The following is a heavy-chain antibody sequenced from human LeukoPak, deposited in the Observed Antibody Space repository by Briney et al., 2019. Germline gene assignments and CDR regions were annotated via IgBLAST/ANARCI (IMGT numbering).Heavy chain of an antibody. J-gene: IGHJ4*02. CDR3: ARAEDGSGSYYSGID. CDR1: GFTFSSYA. D-gene: IGHD3-10*01. Sequence: GGSLRLSCAASGFTFSSYAMSWVRQAPGRGLQWVSAISGSGDNTYSADSVKGRFTISRDNAKNSLYLQMNSLRAEDTAVYYCARAEDGSGSYYSGIDWGQGTLVTVSS. CDR2: ISGSGDNT. V-gene: IGHV3-23*01.